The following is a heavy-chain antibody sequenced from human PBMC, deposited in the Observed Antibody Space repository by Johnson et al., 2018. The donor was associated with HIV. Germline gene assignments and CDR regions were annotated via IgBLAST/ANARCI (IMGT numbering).Heavy chain of an antibody. CDR1: GFTFSDAW. D-gene: IGHD2-15*01. CDR2: IKSESDGGTT. Sequence: VQLVESGGGVVKPGGSLRVSCAASGFTFSDAWMHWVRQGPGKGLEWVGRIKSESDGGTTDYPTPLKGRFTISRDDSKNMLFLQMNSLKIEDTAVYYCSTGDIVVVAGAMLLPLHDAFDIWGQGTMVTVSS. V-gene: IGHV3-15*01. CDR3: STGDIVVVAGAMLLPLHDAFDI. J-gene: IGHJ3*02.